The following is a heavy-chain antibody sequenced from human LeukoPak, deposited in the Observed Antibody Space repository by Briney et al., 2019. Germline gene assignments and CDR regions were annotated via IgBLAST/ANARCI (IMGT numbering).Heavy chain of an antibody. CDR2: FYYSGGI. CDR3: ARKATTGPTKAAFDI. Sequence: PSETLSLTCAVSGYSISSTNYWAWIRQPPGEGLEWIGHFYYSGGIYYNPSLKSRVTMSVDTSKNQFSLKLSSVTAVDTAVYYCARKATTGPTKAAFDIWGQGTMVTVSS. D-gene: IGHD4-17*01. J-gene: IGHJ3*02. V-gene: IGHV4-28*05. CDR1: GYSISSTNY.